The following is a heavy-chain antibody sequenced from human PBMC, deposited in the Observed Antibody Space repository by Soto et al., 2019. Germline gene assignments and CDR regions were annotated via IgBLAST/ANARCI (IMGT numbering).Heavy chain of an antibody. J-gene: IGHJ4*02. CDR1: GGSFSGYY. D-gene: IGHD4-17*01. CDR3: ARFRYGDYYYFDY. V-gene: IGHV4-34*01. CDR2: INHSGST. Sequence: QVQLQQWGAGLLKPSETLSLTCAVYGGSFSGYYWSWIRQPPGKGLEWIGEINHSGSTNYNPSLKSRVXXSXDXXKNQFSLKLSSVTAADTAVYYCARFRYGDYYYFDYWGQGTLVTVSS.